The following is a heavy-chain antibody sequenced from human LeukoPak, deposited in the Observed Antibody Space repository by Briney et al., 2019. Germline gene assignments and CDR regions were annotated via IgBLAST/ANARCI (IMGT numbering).Heavy chain of an antibody. J-gene: IGHJ4*02. D-gene: IGHD1-14*01. CDR3: ATYSEAEHFDY. CDR1: GGSISSGGYY. V-gene: IGHV4-30-2*01. Sequence: PSETLSLTCTVSGGSISSGGYYWRWIRQPPGKGLEWIGYIYHSGSTYYNPSLKSRVTISVDRSKNQFSLKLSSVTAADTAVYYCATYSEAEHFDYWGQGTLVTVSS. CDR2: IYHSGST.